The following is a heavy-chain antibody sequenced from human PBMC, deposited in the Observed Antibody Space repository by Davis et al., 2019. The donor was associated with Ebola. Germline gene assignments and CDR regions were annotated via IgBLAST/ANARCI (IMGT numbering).Heavy chain of an antibody. CDR1: GGSFRGYY. Sequence: MPSETLSPPCAVYGGSFRGYYWSWIGQPQGKGLEWIVEINHSGSTNYNQSLTSPVTISVDTTKNQFSLKLSSVTAADTAVYYCAGDSRVVVVPATYYYGMDVWGQGTTVTVSS. CDR2: INHSGST. V-gene: IGHV4-34*01. D-gene: IGHD2-2*01. J-gene: IGHJ6*02. CDR3: AGDSRVVVVPATYYYGMDV.